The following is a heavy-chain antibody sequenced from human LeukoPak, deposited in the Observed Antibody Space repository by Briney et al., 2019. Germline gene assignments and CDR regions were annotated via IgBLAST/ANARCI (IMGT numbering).Heavy chain of an antibody. CDR3: ASVPHRFLEWLEDY. CDR1: GFTFSDYY. D-gene: IGHD3-3*01. V-gene: IGHV3-11*04. CDR2: ISSGSSTI. Sequence: GGSLRLSCAASGFTFSDYYMSWIRQAPGKGLEWVSYISSGSSTIYYADSVKGRFTVSRDNAKNSLYLQMNSLRAEDTAVYYCASVPHRFLEWLEDYWGQGTLVTVSS. J-gene: IGHJ4*02.